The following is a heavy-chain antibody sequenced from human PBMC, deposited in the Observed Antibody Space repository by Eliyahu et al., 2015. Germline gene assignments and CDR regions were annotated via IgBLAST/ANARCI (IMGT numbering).Heavy chain of an antibody. Sequence: EVQLLESGGGLVQPGGSXRLSCXASGFXFSSYWRHWVRQAPGKGLVWVPRIXSDGSSTSYADXVKGRFTISRDNAKNTLYLQMNSLRAEDTAVYYCARDEPTTVTTNYYYGMDVWGQGTTVTVSS. J-gene: IGHJ6*02. V-gene: IGHV3-74*01. CDR1: GFXFSSYW. CDR2: IXSDGSST. CDR3: ARDEPTTVTTNYYYGMDV. D-gene: IGHD4-17*01.